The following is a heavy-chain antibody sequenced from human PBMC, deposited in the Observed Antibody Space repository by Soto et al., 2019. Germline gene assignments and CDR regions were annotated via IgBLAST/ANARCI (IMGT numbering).Heavy chain of an antibody. J-gene: IGHJ6*02. CDR2: ITPNSGGT. D-gene: IGHD2-2*02. CDR1: GYTFTGYY. V-gene: IGHV1-2*04. CDR3: ARGDIVVVPAAIHPGLNYYHGMDV. Sequence: ASVKVSCKASGYTFTGYYMNWVRQAPGQGRAWMGWITPNSGGTNYAQKFQGWVTITRDTSISTAYMELSRLRSDDTAVYYCARGDIVVVPAAIHPGLNYYHGMDVWGQGSTVTVSS.